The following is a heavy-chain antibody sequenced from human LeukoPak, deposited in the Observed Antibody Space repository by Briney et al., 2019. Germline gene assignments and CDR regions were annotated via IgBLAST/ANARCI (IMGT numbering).Heavy chain of an antibody. D-gene: IGHD5-18*01. V-gene: IGHV3-21*01. Sequence: GGSLRLSCAASGFTFSSYSMNWVRQAPGKGLEWVSSISSSSSYIYYADSVKGRFTISRDNAKNSLYLQMNSLRAEDTAVYYCARARGYSYGPDYWGQGTLVTVSS. CDR2: ISSSSSYI. CDR3: ARARGYSYGPDY. J-gene: IGHJ4*02. CDR1: GFTFSSYS.